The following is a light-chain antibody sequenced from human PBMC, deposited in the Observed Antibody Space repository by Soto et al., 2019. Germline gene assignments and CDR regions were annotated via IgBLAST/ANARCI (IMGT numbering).Light chain of an antibody. CDR3: QQYGRSLPIT. CDR1: QSVNGNY. CDR2: GAS. Sequence: EIVLTQSPGTLSLSPGERATLSCRASQSVNGNYLAWYQQKVGQAPRLLIFGASSRATGIPDRFSGSGSGTDFTLTISRLEPEDFAVYYCQQYGRSLPITFGQGTRLEIK. J-gene: IGKJ5*01. V-gene: IGKV3-20*01.